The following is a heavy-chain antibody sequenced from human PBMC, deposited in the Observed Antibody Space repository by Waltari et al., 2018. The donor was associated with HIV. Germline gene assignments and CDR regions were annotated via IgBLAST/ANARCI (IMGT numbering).Heavy chain of an antibody. CDR3: ASAFYFGTPPVT. J-gene: IGHJ5*02. CDR1: GFTFSTYA. CDR2: ISGSGLTS. Sequence: RLSCAASGFTFSTYAMNWVRQAPGKGLEWVSIISGSGLTSYYAESVRGRFTISRDNVKNTLYLEMNNLRADDTAIYYCASAFYFGTPPVTWGRGTLVTVSS. D-gene: IGHD3-16*01. V-gene: IGHV3-23*01.